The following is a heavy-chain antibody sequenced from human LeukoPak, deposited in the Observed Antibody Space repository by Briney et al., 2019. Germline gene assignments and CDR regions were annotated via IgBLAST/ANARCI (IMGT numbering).Heavy chain of an antibody. J-gene: IGHJ1*01. CDR1: GGSISSSSYY. V-gene: IGHV4-39*01. CDR3: ARRRDGYKSGYFQH. CDR2: IYYSGST. Sequence: PSETLSLTCTVSGGSISSSSYYWGWIRQPPGRGLEWIGSIYYSGSTYYNPSLKSRVTISVDTSKNQFSLKLSSVTAADTAVYYCARRRDGYKSGYFQHWGQGTLVTVSS. D-gene: IGHD5-24*01.